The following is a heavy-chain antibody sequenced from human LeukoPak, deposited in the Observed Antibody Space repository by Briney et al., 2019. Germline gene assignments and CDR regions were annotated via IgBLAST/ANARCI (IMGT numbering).Heavy chain of an antibody. J-gene: IGHJ5*02. CDR2: IYHSGST. CDR1: GVSISSSNW. V-gene: IGHV4-4*02. Sequence: SETLSLTCAVSGVSISSSNWWSWVRQPPGKGLEWIGEIYHSGSTNYNPSLKSRVTISLDKSKNQFSLNLTSATAADTAVYFCAKKDFVAPRCFDPWGQGTLIRVSS. CDR3: AKKDFVAPRCFDP. D-gene: IGHD2-15*01.